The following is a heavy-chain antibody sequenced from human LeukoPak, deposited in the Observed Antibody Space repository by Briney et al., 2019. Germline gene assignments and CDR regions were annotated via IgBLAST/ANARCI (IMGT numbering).Heavy chain of an antibody. CDR2: IYTSGST. V-gene: IGHV4-4*07. CDR3: ARSSVVVAANGAFDI. D-gene: IGHD2-15*01. CDR1: GGSISSYY. Sequence: PSDTLSLTCTVSGGSISSYYWSWIRQPAGKGLEWIGRIYTSGSTNYNPSLKSRVTMSVDTSKNQFSLKLSSVTAADTAVYYCARSSVVVAANGAFDIWGQGAMVTVSS. J-gene: IGHJ3*02.